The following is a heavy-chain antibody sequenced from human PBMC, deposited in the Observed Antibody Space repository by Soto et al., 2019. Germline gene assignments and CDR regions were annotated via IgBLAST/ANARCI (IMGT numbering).Heavy chain of an antibody. CDR3: ARQRSTAAGYYFDY. CDR1: GGSISSSSYY. CDR2: IYYSGST. Sequence: SETLSLTCTVSGGSISSSSYYWGWIRQPPGKGLEWIGSIYYSGSTYYNPSLKSRVTISVDTSKNQFSLKLSSVTAADTAVYYCARQRSTAAGYYFDYWGQGTLVTVS. V-gene: IGHV4-39*01. D-gene: IGHD6-13*01. J-gene: IGHJ4*02.